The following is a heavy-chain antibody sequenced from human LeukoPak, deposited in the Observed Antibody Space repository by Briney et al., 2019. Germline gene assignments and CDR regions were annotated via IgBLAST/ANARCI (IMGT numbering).Heavy chain of an antibody. V-gene: IGHV4-59*01. Sequence: SETLYLTCTVSGGSISSYYWSWIRQPPGKGLEWIGYIYYSGSTNYNPSLKSRVTISVDTSKNQFSLKLSSVTAADTAVYYCAREVGGDAFDIWGQGTMVTVSS. CDR2: IYYSGST. CDR3: AREVGGDAFDI. D-gene: IGHD3-16*01. CDR1: GGSISSYY. J-gene: IGHJ3*02.